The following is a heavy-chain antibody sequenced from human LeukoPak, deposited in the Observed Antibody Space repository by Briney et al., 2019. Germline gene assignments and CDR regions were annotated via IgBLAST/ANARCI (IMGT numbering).Heavy chain of an antibody. CDR3: VRESTGDLSFDH. J-gene: IGHJ4*02. CDR2: INQKWCGT. CDR1: GYTFTGYY. Sequence: SVKVSCKASGYTFTGYYMHWVRQAPGQGLEWMGWINQKWCGTNYAQKFLGRVTMTRDMSISTGYMELSSLRSDDTAVYYCVRESTGDLSFDHWGQGTLV. D-gene: IGHD3-10*01. V-gene: IGHV1-2*02.